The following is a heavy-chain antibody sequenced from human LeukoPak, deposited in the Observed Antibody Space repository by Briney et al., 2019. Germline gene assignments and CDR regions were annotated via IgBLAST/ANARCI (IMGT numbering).Heavy chain of an antibody. V-gene: IGHV1-18*01. CDR1: GYTFTSYG. CDR2: ISAYNGNT. Sequence: ASMKVSCKASGYTFTSYGISWVRQAPGQGLEWMGWISAYNGNTNYAQKLQGRVTMTTDTSTSTAYMELRSLRSDDTAVYYCARQAVPSYYDSSGYDYWGQGTLVTVSS. CDR3: ARQAVPSYYDSSGYDY. J-gene: IGHJ4*02. D-gene: IGHD3-22*01.